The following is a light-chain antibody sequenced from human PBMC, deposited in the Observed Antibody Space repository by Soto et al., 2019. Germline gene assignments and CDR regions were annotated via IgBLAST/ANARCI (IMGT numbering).Light chain of an antibody. Sequence: QSALTQPASVSGSPGQSVTISCTGSSSDVGNYNYVSWYQQYPAKAPKLMIYEVRNRPSGVSNRFSGSKSGNTASLTISGLQADDEATYYCSSYTARSTLVFGGGTKLTVL. V-gene: IGLV2-14*03. CDR1: SSDVGNYNY. J-gene: IGLJ3*02. CDR2: EVR. CDR3: SSYTARSTLV.